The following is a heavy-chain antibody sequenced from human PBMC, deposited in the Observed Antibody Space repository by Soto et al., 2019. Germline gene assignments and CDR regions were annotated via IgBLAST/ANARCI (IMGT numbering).Heavy chain of an antibody. Sequence: QVQLVQSGAEVKKPGSSVKVSCKASGGTFSSYAISWVRQAPGQGLEWMGGIIPIFGTANYALKFQGRVTITADESTSTAYMELSSLRSEDTAVYYCARVKNYCSSTSCTGFDPWGQGTLVTVSS. J-gene: IGHJ5*02. CDR2: IIPIFGTA. V-gene: IGHV1-69*01. CDR1: GGTFSSYA. D-gene: IGHD2-2*01. CDR3: ARVKNYCSSTSCTGFDP.